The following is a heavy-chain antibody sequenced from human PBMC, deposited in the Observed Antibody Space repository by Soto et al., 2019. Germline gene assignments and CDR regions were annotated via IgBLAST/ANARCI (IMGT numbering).Heavy chain of an antibody. CDR1: GYTFTSYG. Sequence: QVPLVQSGAEVKKPGASVKVSCKASGYTFTSYGISWVRQAPGQGLEWMGWISAYNGNTNYAQKLQGRVTMTTDTSTSTAYMELRSLRSDDTAVYYCARDPTVNLPYCSGGSCYSGYFQHWGQGTLVTVSS. V-gene: IGHV1-18*01. CDR3: ARDPTVNLPYCSGGSCYSGYFQH. CDR2: ISAYNGNT. J-gene: IGHJ1*01. D-gene: IGHD2-15*01.